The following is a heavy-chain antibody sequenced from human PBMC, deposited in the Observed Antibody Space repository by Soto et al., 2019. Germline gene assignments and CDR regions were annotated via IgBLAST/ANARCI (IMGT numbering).Heavy chain of an antibody. CDR3: ARDKIVVTGIWNH. D-gene: IGHD6-19*01. Sequence: ASVKVSCKASGYSFTNFGISWVRQAPGQGLEWLGWISGYNGNTKYAQKFQDRVTMTTDTSTTTASMDLRSLRSDDTAVYYCARDKIVVTGIWNHWGQGTLVTVSS. CDR1: GYSFTNFG. CDR2: ISGYNGNT. J-gene: IGHJ4*02. V-gene: IGHV1-18*04.